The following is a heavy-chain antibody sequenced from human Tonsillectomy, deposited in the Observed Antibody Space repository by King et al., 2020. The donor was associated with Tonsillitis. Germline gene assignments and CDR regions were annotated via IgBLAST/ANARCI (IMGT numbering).Heavy chain of an antibody. Sequence: VQLVESGAEVKKPGESLKISCKGSGYSCTNYWIGWVRQMPGKGLEWMGIIYPGDSDTRYSPSFQGQVTISADKSISTAYLQWSSLKASDTAMYYCARYGIVVIPATILGAFDIWAQGTMVTVSS. J-gene: IGHJ3*02. CDR2: IYPGDSDT. D-gene: IGHD2-2*01. CDR3: ARYGIVVIPATILGAFDI. CDR1: GYSCTNYW. V-gene: IGHV5-51*03.